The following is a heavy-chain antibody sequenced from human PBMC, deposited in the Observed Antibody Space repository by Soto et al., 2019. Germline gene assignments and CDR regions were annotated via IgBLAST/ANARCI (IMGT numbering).Heavy chain of an antibody. CDR1: GYTFTSYG. V-gene: IGHV1-18*01. CDR2: ISAYNGNT. D-gene: IGHD5-18*01. Sequence: ASVKVSCKASGYTFTSYGISWVRQAPGQGLEWMGWISAYNGNTNYAQKLQGRVTMTTDTSTSTAYMELRSLRSDDTAVYYCSRDKGIEMVTMSYYYYGMDVWGQGTTVTVSS. CDR3: SRDKGIEMVTMSYYYYGMDV. J-gene: IGHJ6*02.